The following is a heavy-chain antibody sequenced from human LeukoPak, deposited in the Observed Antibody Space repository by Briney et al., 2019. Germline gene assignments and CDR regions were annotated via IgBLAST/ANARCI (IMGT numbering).Heavy chain of an antibody. V-gene: IGHV3-30*02. J-gene: IGHJ4*02. D-gene: IGHD3-10*01. Sequence: PGGSLRLSCVASGFTFSSYGMHWVRQAPGKWLEWVAFIRYDRSTKYADSVKGRFTISRDNSKNMLFLQLNSVTTEDTALYYCAKDQPDYGSGNYEDSWGQGTLVTVSS. CDR3: AKDQPDYGSGNYEDS. CDR1: GFTFSSYG. CDR2: IRYDRSTK.